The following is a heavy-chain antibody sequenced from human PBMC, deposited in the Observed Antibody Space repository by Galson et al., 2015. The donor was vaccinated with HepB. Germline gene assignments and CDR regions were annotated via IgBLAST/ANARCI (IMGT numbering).Heavy chain of an antibody. CDR3: ARCCSSWYDNWFDP. CDR1: GYTFTSYG. Sequence: SVKVSCKASGYTFTSYGISWVRQAPGQGLEWMGWISAYNGHTNYAQKLQGRVTITTDTSTSTAYMELRSLRSDDTAVYYCARCCSSWYDNWFDPWGQGTLVTVSS. J-gene: IGHJ5*02. D-gene: IGHD6-13*01. V-gene: IGHV1-18*01. CDR2: ISAYNGHT.